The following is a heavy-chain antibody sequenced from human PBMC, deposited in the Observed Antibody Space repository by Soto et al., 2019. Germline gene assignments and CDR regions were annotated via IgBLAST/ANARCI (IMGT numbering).Heavy chain of an antibody. CDR2: IYYTGST. CDR1: GGSVSSGNYY. Sequence: SETLSLTCTVSGGSVSSGNYYWSWIRQPPGKGLEWIGFIYYTGSTSYNPSLKSRVTISIDTSKNQFSLKLTSVTAADTAVYHCASALYCSGGSCSFDPWGQGTLVTVSS. J-gene: IGHJ5*02. CDR3: ASALYCSGGSCSFDP. D-gene: IGHD2-15*01. V-gene: IGHV4-61*01.